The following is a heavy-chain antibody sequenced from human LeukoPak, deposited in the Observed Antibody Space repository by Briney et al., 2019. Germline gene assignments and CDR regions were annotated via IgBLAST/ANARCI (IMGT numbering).Heavy chain of an antibody. CDR1: GFTFDDYA. V-gene: IGHV3-9*01. D-gene: IGHD3-10*01. CDR2: ISWNSGSI. Sequence: GRSLRLSCAASGFTFDDYAMHWVRQAPGKGLEWVSGISWNSGSIGYADSVKGRFTISRDNAKNSLYLQMNSLRAEDTALYYCAKGGSGGFDYYYYGMDVWGQGTTVTVSS. J-gene: IGHJ6*02. CDR3: AKGGSGGFDYYYYGMDV.